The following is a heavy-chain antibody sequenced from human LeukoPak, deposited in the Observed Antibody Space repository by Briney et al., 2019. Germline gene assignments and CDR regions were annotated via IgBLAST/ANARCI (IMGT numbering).Heavy chain of an antibody. J-gene: IGHJ4*02. V-gene: IGHV4-61*02. CDR3: ARSGSSWSPITY. CDR2: IYTSGST. D-gene: IGHD6-13*01. Sequence: SQTLSLTCTVSGGSISSGSYYWSWIRQPAGKGLEWIGRIYTSGSTNYNPSLKSRVTMSVDTSKNQFSLKLSSVTAADTAVYYCARSGSSWSPITYWGQGTLVTVSS. CDR1: GGSISSGSYY.